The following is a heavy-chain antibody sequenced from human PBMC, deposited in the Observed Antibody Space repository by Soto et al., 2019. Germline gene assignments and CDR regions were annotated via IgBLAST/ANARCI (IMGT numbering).Heavy chain of an antibody. D-gene: IGHD3-16*02. Sequence: GASVKVSCKASGYTFTSYDINWVRQATGQGLEWMGWMNPNSGNTGYAQKFQGRVTMTRNTSISTAYLQWSSLKASDSAMYYCARHAVITSGGVIVSNYLAYWGHGTLVTVSS. CDR1: GYTFTSYD. CDR3: ARHAVITSGGVIVSNYLAY. J-gene: IGHJ4*01. V-gene: IGHV1-8*01. CDR2: MNPNSGNT.